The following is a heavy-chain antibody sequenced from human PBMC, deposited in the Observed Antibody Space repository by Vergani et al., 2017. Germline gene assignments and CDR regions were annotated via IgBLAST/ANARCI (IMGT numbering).Heavy chain of an antibody. CDR3: ARIRIAVAGIDAFDI. Sequence: QVTLRESGPALVKPTQTLTLTCTFSGFSPSTSGMCVSWIRQPPGKALEWLALIDWDDDKYYSTSLKTRLNISKDTSKNQVVLTMTNMDPVDTATYYCARIRIAVAGIDAFDIWGQGTMVTVSS. CDR2: IDWDDDK. CDR1: GFSPSTSGMC. V-gene: IGHV2-70*01. J-gene: IGHJ3*02. D-gene: IGHD6-19*01.